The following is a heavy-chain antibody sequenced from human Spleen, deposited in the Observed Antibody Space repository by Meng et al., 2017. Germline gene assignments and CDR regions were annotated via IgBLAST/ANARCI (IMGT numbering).Heavy chain of an antibody. CDR3: ARDEDISAAGKLFGDY. CDR1: GTTFPDTY. J-gene: IGHJ4*02. CDR2: INPKSGDT. Sequence: HVRLWSAGAEVKKPGASLKFSCKASGTTFPDTYLPWVRRAPGQGLEWMGRINPKSGDTHYAQKFQGRVTMTGDTSISTAYMELSGLRSDDTAMYYCARDEDISAAGKLFGDYWGQGTLVTVSS. D-gene: IGHD6-13*01. V-gene: IGHV1-2*06.